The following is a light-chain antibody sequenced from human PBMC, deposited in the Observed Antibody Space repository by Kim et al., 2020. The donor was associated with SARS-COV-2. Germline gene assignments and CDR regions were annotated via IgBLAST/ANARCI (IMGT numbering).Light chain of an antibody. CDR1: KLGDKY. CDR2: RDN. Sequence: VSPGQTASNTCSGDKLGDKYASWYQQKPGQSPVVVIFRDNRRPSGIPERFSGSNSGNTATLTISGTQAMDEADYYCQAWDSSIYVFGTGTKVTVL. CDR3: QAWDSSIYV. V-gene: IGLV3-1*01. J-gene: IGLJ1*01.